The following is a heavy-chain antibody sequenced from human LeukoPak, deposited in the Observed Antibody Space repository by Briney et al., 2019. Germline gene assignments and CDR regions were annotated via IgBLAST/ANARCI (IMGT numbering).Heavy chain of an antibody. Sequence: GGSLRLSCAASGFTFRSYAMSWVRKAPGQGLEWVSSITANGDYVDYADSVRGQFTISRDNTKNSLYLQMNSLRAEDTAMYFCARSGGYQLLSLNFDYWGQGSLVTVSS. J-gene: IGHJ4*02. D-gene: IGHD4-11*01. CDR2: ITANGDYV. CDR3: ARSGGYQLLSLNFDY. CDR1: GFTFRSYA. V-gene: IGHV3-21*01.